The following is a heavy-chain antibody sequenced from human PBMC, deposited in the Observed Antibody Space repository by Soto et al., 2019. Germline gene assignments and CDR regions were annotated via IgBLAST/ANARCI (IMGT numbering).Heavy chain of an antibody. CDR2: INPNGGST. Sequence: QVQLVQSGAEVKKPGASVKVSCKASGYTFTSYYIHWVRQAPGQGLEWMGIINPNGGSTNYPQEFQGRVTMTRDTSTSTVYMDLSSLTSEDTAVYYCARGLFAGDVWGKWTTVTVSS. J-gene: IGHJ6*04. CDR1: GYTFTSYY. CDR3: ARGLFAGDV. V-gene: IGHV1-46*03.